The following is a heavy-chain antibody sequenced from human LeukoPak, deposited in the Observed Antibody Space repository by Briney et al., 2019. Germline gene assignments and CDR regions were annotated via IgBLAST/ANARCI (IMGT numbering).Heavy chain of an antibody. CDR3: AKDGAYYYFDY. J-gene: IGHJ4*02. D-gene: IGHD3-16*01. V-gene: IGHV3-30*02. CDR1: GFTFTSSG. Sequence: GGSLRLSCAASGFTFTSSGMHWVRQAPGKGLEWLAFIRSDGSHKYEADSVKGRFTISRDNSKNTMYLQMNSLRADDTAVYYCAKDGAYYYFDYWGQGTLVTVSS. CDR2: IRSDGSHK.